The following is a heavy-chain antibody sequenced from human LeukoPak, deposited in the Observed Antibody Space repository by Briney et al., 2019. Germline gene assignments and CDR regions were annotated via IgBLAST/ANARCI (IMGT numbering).Heavy chain of an antibody. V-gene: IGHV4-34*01. J-gene: IGHJ2*01. Sequence: PSETLSLTCVVYGGSFSGYYWSWIRQPPGKGLEWIGEINHGESTNYNPSLKSRVTMSVDTSKNQFSLKLSSVTAADTAVYYCARMVRGDWYFDLWGRGTLVTVSS. CDR2: INHGEST. CDR1: GGSFSGYY. CDR3: ARMVRGDWYFDL. D-gene: IGHD3-10*01.